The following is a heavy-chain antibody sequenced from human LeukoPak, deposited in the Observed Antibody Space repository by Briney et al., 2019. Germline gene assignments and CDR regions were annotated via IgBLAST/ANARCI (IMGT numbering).Heavy chain of an antibody. CDR2: INTNTGNP. CDR3: ARGYSGYDFSWKGEYYFDY. V-gene: IGHV7-4-1*02. D-gene: IGHD5-12*01. CDR1: GYTFTSYA. Sequence: ASVKVSCKASGYTFTSYAMNWVRQAPGQGLEWMGWINTNTGNPTYAQGFTGRFVFSLDTSVSTAYLQIISLKAEDTAVYYCARGYSGYDFSWKGEYYFDYWGQGTLVTVSS. J-gene: IGHJ4*02.